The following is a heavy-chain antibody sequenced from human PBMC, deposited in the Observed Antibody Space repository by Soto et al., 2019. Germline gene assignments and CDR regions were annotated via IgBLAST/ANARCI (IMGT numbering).Heavy chain of an antibody. J-gene: IGHJ5*02. Sequence: QVTLKESGPVLVKPTETLTLRCTVSGLSITDSEMGVSWIRQPPGQPLEWLAHIDSSGEKSYRTFLKSRLAISKDTTKRQIVLTMTNMDPADTATYYCARSHLAVAVSPWFDPWGQGIPVTVSS. CDR1: GLSITDSEMG. CDR2: IDSSGEK. V-gene: IGHV2-26*01. D-gene: IGHD6-19*01. CDR3: ARSHLAVAVSPWFDP.